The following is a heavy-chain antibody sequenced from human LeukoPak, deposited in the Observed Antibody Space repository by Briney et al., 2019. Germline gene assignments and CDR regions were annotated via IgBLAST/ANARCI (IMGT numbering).Heavy chain of an antibody. CDR1: GFTLSSYS. V-gene: IGHV3-21*04. J-gene: IGHJ4*02. Sequence: GGSLRLSCAASGFTLSSYSMNWVRQAPGKGLEWVSSISSSSSYIYYADSVKGRFTISRDNAKNSLYLQMNSLRAEDTALYYCASAGLTYGSGSYFVYWGQGTLVTVSS. D-gene: IGHD3-10*01. CDR2: ISSSSSYI. CDR3: ASAGLTYGSGSYFVY.